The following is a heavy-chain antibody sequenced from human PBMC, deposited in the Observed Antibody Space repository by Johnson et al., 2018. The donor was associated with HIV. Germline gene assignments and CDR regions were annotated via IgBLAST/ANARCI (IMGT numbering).Heavy chain of an antibody. CDR3: TRSVAAYWVGAFDI. CDR2: IRSKAYGGTT. V-gene: IGHV3-49*04. CDR1: GFTFGDYA. Sequence: VQLVESGGGLVQPGRSLRLSCTASGFTFGDYAVSWVRQAPGKGLEWVGFIRSKAYGGTTEYAASVKGRFTISRDDSKSIAYLQMKSLRTEDTAVYYWTRSVAAYWVGAFDIWGQGTMVTVSS. D-gene: IGHD6-19*01. J-gene: IGHJ3*02.